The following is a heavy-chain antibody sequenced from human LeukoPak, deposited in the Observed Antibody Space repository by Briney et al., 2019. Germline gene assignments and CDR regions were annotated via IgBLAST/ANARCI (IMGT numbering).Heavy chain of an antibody. V-gene: IGHV4-59*01. CDR3: ARDSSGYSIDAFDI. D-gene: IGHD3-22*01. CDR2: IYYSGST. CDR1: GGSISSYY. J-gene: IGHJ3*02. Sequence: PSETLSLTCTVSGGSISSYYWSWIRQPPGKGLEWIGYIYYSGSTNYNPSLKSRVTISVDTSKNQFSLKLSSVTAADTAVYYCARDSSGYSIDAFDIWGQGTMVTVSS.